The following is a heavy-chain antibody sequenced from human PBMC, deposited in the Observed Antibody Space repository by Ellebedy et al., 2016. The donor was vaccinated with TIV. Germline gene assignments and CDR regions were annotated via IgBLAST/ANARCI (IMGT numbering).Heavy chain of an antibody. CDR2: IKKDGSET. CDR1: GFAFSNYW. J-gene: IGHJ4*02. V-gene: IGHV3-7*01. Sequence: GESLKISCAASGFAFSNYWMTWVRQAPGKGLEWVANIKKDGSETYYVDSVKGRFTISRDNAKNSLYLQMNSLRAEDTAVYYCARVGDRGFDYWGQGTLVTVSS. D-gene: IGHD4-17*01. CDR3: ARVGDRGFDY.